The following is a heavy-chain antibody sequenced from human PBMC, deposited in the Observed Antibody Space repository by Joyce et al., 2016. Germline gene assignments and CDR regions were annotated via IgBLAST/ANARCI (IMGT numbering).Heavy chain of an antibody. D-gene: IGHD3-16*01. J-gene: IGHJ3*01. Sequence: VRQAPGKGLEWIPCIRSYDTNRYSADSVKGRFTVSRGDARNSLFLQMNSLRVEDTAVYYCARDGLGSGAFDFWGQGTGVSVSS. V-gene: IGHV3-21*01. CDR2: IRSYDTNR. CDR3: ARDGLGSGAFDF.